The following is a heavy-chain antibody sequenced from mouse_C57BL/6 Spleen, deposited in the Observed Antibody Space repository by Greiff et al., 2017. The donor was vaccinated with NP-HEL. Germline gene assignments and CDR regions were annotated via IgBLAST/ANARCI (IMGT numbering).Heavy chain of an antibody. CDR3: AIGITTVADWYFDV. D-gene: IGHD1-1*01. CDR1: GYTFTSYW. J-gene: IGHJ1*03. CDR2: IHPSDSDT. Sequence: QVQLQQPGAELVKPGASVKVSCKASGYTFTSYWMHWVKQRPGQGLEWIGRIHPSDSDTNYNQKFKGKATLTVDNSSSTAYMQLSSLTSEDSAVYYCAIGITTVADWYFDVWGTGTTVTVSS. V-gene: IGHV1-74*01.